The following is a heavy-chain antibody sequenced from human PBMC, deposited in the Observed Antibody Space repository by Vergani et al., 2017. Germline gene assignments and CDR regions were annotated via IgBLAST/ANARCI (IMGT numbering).Heavy chain of an antibody. CDR2: IKSTFDRGTT. CDR3: TTDPRYCGDGSCYWLRDHHYYGMDV. CDR1: VFSFRNAW. J-gene: IGHJ6*02. D-gene: IGHD2-21*01. V-gene: IGHV3-15*07. Sequence: EVQLVESGGGIVKPGGSLRLSCVASVFSFRNAWLNWVRRTPGKGLEWVGRIKSTFDRGTTDYAAAVKGRFTISRDDSKNTLFLQMNGLKTEDIGVYYGTTDPRYCGDGSCYWLRDHHYYGMDVWGQGTTVTVSS.